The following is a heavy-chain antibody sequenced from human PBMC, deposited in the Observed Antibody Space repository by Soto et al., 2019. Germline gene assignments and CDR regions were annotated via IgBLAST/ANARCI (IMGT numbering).Heavy chain of an antibody. Sequence: LGESLKISCKGSGYSFTSYWIGWVRQMPGKGLEWMGIIYPGDSDTRYSPSFQGQVTIPADKSISTAYLQWSSLKASDTAMYYCASSYSSIAAHPPDYWGQGTLVTVSS. D-gene: IGHD6-6*01. CDR2: IYPGDSDT. CDR3: ASSYSSIAAHPPDY. CDR1: GYSFTSYW. V-gene: IGHV5-51*01. J-gene: IGHJ4*02.